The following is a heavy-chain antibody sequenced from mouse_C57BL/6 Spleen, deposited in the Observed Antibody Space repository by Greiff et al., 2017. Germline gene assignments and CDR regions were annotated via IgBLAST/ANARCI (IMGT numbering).Heavy chain of an antibody. CDR2: IHPNSGST. CDR3: ARWGVVATRDAMDY. J-gene: IGHJ4*01. V-gene: IGHV1-64*01. Sequence: QVQLQQPGAELVKPGASVKLSCKASGYTFTSYWMHWVKQRPGQGLEWIGMIHPNSGSTNYNEKFKSKATLTVDKSSSTAYMQLSSLTSEDSAVYDCARWGVVATRDAMDYWGQGTSVTVS. D-gene: IGHD1-1*01. CDR1: GYTFTSYW.